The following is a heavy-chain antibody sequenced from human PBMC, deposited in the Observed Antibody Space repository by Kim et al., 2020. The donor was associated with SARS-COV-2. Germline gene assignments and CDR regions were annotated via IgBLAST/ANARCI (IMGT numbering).Heavy chain of an antibody. Sequence: SETLSLTCTVSGGSISSGDYYWSWIRQPPGKGLEWIGYIYYSGSTYYNPSLKSRVTISVDTSKNQFSLKLSSVTAADTAVYYCARVPRRADTRSTAYYYYGMDVWGQGTTVTVSS. CDR3: ARVPRRADTRSTAYYYYGMDV. CDR2: IYYSGST. D-gene: IGHD2-15*01. J-gene: IGHJ6*02. CDR1: GGSISSGDYY. V-gene: IGHV4-30-4*01.